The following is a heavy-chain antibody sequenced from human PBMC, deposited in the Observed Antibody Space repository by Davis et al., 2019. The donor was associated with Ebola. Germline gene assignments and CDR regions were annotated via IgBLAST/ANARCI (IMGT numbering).Heavy chain of an antibody. V-gene: IGHV3-33*01. D-gene: IGHD1-26*01. CDR2: IWYDGSNK. J-gene: IGHJ4*02. Sequence: GESLKISCAASGFTFSSYGMHWVRQAPGKGLEWVAVIWYDGSNKYYADSVKGRFTISRDNSKNTLYLQMNSLRAEDTAVYYCARAVGGSGSLLVDYWGQGTLVTVSS. CDR3: ARAVGGSGSLLVDY. CDR1: GFTFSSYG.